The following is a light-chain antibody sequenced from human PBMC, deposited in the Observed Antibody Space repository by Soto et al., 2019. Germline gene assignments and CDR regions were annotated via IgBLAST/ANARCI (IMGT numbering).Light chain of an antibody. J-gene: IGKJ4*01. CDR1: QTITTW. CDR2: DAS. CDR3: QQYSTYPLT. V-gene: IGKV1-5*01. Sequence: DIQMTQSPSTLSASVGDRVTIACRASQTITTWMAWYQQKPGKAPKLLVYDASTLQSGVATRFSGSGSGTEFTLTISSLQPDDFATYYCQQYSTYPLTFGGGTKVDIK.